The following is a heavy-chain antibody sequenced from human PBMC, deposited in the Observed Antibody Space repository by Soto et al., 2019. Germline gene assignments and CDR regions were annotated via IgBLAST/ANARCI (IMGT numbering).Heavy chain of an antibody. Sequence: SETLSLTCTVSGGSISSENFYWGWIRQPPRKGLEWIGSVYYSGTTYYNPSLKSRVTISVDTSKNQFSLKLSSVTAADTAVYYCARAPLHYDYFWENYRSRAFDIWGHGTLVTVSS. D-gene: IGHD3-16*02. CDR3: ARAPLHYDYFWENYRSRAFDI. V-gene: IGHV4-39*01. J-gene: IGHJ3*02. CDR1: GGSISSENFY. CDR2: VYYSGTT.